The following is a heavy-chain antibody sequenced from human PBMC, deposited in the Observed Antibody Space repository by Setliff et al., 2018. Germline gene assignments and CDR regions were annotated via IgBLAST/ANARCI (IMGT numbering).Heavy chain of an antibody. CDR1: GYTFTTYY. Sequence: ASVKVSCKASGYTFTTYYTHWVRQAPGQGLEWMGVINPGDGSTTYAQKFQGRVKMTRDTSTNTVYMQLNSLRFEDRAVYYCARENTAKNFWGEESDYWGQGTLVTVYS. CDR3: ARENTAKNFWGEESDY. V-gene: IGHV1-46*01. D-gene: IGHD3-3*01. CDR2: INPGDGST. J-gene: IGHJ4*02.